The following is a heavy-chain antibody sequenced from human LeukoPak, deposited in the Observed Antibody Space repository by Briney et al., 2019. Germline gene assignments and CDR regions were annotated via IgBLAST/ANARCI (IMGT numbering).Heavy chain of an antibody. CDR2: INAGNGNT. CDR3: ARPPSYYYGMDV. Sequence: ASVKVSCKASEYTFTDYAINWVRQAPGQRLEWMGWINAGNGNTRYSQRFQGRVTMTRDTSTSTVYMELSSLRSEDTAVYYCARPPSYYYGMDVWGQGTTVTVSS. V-gene: IGHV1-3*01. J-gene: IGHJ6*02. CDR1: EYTFTDYA.